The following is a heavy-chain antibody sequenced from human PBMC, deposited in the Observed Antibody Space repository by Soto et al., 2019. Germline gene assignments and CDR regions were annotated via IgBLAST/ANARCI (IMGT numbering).Heavy chain of an antibody. CDR3: ARGSWFGESMDPYYYYYGMDV. D-gene: IGHD3-10*01. V-gene: IGHV4-34*01. CDR2: INHSGST. CDR1: GGSFSGYY. J-gene: IGHJ6*02. Sequence: PSETLSLTCAVYGGSFSGYYWSWIRQPPGKGLEWIGEINHSGSTNYNPSLKSRVTISVDTSKNQFSLKLSSVTAADTAVYYCARGSWFGESMDPYYYYYGMDVWGQGTTVTVSS.